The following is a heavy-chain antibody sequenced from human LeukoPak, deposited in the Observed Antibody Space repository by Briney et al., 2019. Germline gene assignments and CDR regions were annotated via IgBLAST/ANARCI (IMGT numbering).Heavy chain of an antibody. V-gene: IGHV3-21*01. CDR3: ARDPYSGSYWDYYYYYMDL. CDR2: ITSSSSYI. Sequence: PGGSLRLSCAASGFTFSSYEMNWVRQAPGKGLEWVSSITSSSSYIYYADSVKGRFTISRDNAKNSLYLQMNSLRAEDTAVYYCARDPYSGSYWDYYYYYMDLWGQGTTVTISS. J-gene: IGHJ6*03. CDR1: GFTFSSYE. D-gene: IGHD1-26*01.